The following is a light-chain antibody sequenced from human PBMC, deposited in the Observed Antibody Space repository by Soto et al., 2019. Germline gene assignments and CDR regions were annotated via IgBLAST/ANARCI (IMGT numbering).Light chain of an antibody. CDR2: GNS. CDR3: LLYYGGAQVV. Sequence: QSVLTQPPSLSGAPGQRVTISCAGSSSNIGTGYDVHWYQQLPGRAPRLLIYGNSNRPSGVPDRFSGSKSGTSASLAITGLQAEDEADYYCLLYYGGAQVVFGGGTKLTVL. J-gene: IGLJ2*01. CDR1: SSNIGTGYD. V-gene: IGLV1-40*01.